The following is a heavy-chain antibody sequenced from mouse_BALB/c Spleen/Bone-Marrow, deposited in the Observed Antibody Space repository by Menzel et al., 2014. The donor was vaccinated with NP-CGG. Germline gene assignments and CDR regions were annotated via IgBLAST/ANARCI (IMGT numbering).Heavy chain of an antibody. CDR1: GYTFTSYW. J-gene: IGHJ3*01. CDR3: ARAGGYDGFAY. V-gene: IGHV1S81*02. D-gene: IGHD2-2*01. Sequence: QVQLQQSGAELVKPGASVKLSCKASGYTFTSYWMHWVKQRPGHGLEWIGEINPSNGRADYNEKFRSKATLTVDRSSSTAYMQLSSLTSEDSAVYYCARAGGYDGFAYWGQGTLVTVSA. CDR2: INPSNGRA.